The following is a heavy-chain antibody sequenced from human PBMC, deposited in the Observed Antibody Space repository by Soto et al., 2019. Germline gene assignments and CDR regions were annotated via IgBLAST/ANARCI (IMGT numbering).Heavy chain of an antibody. CDR3: PKDRRVYCSSTSCLNWFDP. CDR1: GFTFSSYA. V-gene: IGHV3-23*01. D-gene: IGHD2-2*01. CDR2: ISGSGGST. Sequence: GGSLRLSCAASGFTFSSYAMSWVRQAPGKGLEWVSAISGSGGSTYYADSVKGRFTISRDNSKNTLYLQMNSLRAEDTAVYYCPKDRRVYCSSTSCLNWFDPWGQGTLGIVSA. J-gene: IGHJ5*02.